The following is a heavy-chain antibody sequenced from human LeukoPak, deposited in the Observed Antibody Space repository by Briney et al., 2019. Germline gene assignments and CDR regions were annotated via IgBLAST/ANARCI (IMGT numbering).Heavy chain of an antibody. Sequence: PGGSLRLSCAASGFSFSDSALHWVRQASGKGLEWVGRIRSELSGYVTAYAASVKGRFTISRDDSKNTAYLQMNSLETEDTAAYYCTRHLGDDDYGDFNDYWGQGILVTVSS. V-gene: IGHV3-73*01. J-gene: IGHJ4*02. CDR3: TRHLGDDDYGDFNDY. CDR2: IRSELSGYVT. CDR1: GFSFSDSA. D-gene: IGHD4-17*01.